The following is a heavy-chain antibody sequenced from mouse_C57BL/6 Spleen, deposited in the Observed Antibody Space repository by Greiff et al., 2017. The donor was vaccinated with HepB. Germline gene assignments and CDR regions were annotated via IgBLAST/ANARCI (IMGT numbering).Heavy chain of an antibody. J-gene: IGHJ4*01. D-gene: IGHD4-1*01. CDR2: ISSGSSTI. V-gene: IGHV5-17*01. CDR3: ARRLGRGCYAMDY. Sequence: EVRLVESGGGLVKPGGSLKLSCAASGFTFSDYGMHWVRQAPEKGLEWVAYISSGSSTIYYADTVKGRFTISRDNAKNTLFLQMTSLRSEDTAMYYWARRLGRGCYAMDYWGQGPSVTVSS. CDR1: GFTFSDYG.